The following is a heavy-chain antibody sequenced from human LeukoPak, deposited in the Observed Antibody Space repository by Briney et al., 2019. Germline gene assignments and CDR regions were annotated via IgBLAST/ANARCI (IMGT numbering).Heavy chain of an antibody. V-gene: IGHV1-18*01. J-gene: IGHJ4*02. Sequence: ASVKVSCKASGYTFTSYGISWVRQAPGQGLEWMGWISAYNGNTNYAQKLQGRVTMTTDTSTSTAYMELRSLRSDDTAVYYCARAGTLVWGSYLRFDYWGQGTLVTVSS. D-gene: IGHD3-16*01. CDR2: ISAYNGNT. CDR1: GYTFTSYG. CDR3: ARAGTLVWGSYLRFDY.